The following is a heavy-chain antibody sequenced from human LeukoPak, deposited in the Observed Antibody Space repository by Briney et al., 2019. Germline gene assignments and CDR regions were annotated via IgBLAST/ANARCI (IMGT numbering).Heavy chain of an antibody. CDR3: ARMLYGSGSHSIQIDY. Sequence: SETLSLTCTVSGGSISSSSYYWGWIRQPPGKGLEWIGSIYYSGSTYYNPSPKSRVTISVDTSKNQFSLKLSSVTAADTAVYYCARMLYGSGSHSIQIDYWGQGTLVTVSS. CDR2: IYYSGST. D-gene: IGHD3-10*01. CDR1: GGSISSSSYY. V-gene: IGHV4-39*01. J-gene: IGHJ4*02.